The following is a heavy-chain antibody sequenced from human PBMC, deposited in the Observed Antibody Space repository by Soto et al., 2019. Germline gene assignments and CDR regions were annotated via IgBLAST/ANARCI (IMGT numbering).Heavy chain of an antibody. CDR2: INTDGSST. Sequence: EVQLVESGGGLVQPGGSLRLSCAVSGFTFSSFGMHWVRQAPGEGLVWVSRINTDGSSTSYADSVKGRFTISRDNAKNTLYLQMNSLRVEDTAMYYCAKRVVDTFGLAYWGQGTLVTVSS. V-gene: IGHV3-74*01. CDR3: AKRVVDTFGLAY. CDR1: GFTFSSFG. D-gene: IGHD2-2*01. J-gene: IGHJ4*02.